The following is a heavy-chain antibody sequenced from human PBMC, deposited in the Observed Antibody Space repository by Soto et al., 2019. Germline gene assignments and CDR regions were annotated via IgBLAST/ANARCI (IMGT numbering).Heavy chain of an antibody. V-gene: IGHV5-10-1*03. CDR2: IDPSDSYI. D-gene: IGHD6-6*01. CDR1: GYSFTSSW. Sequence: DVQLVQSGAEVKKPGESLRISCQGSGYSFTSSWISWVRQMPGEGLEWMGRIDPSDSYINYSPSFQGRVTISADKSFSTAYLQWSSLKASDTAMYYCARRGSSSSFFYDSWGQGTLVTVSS. CDR3: ARRGSSSSFFYDS. J-gene: IGHJ4*02.